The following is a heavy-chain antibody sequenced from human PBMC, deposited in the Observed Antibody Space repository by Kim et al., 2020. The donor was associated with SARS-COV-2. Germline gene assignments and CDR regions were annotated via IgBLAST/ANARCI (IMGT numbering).Heavy chain of an antibody. J-gene: IGHJ4*02. CDR1: GGSFSTSSYY. D-gene: IGHD3-10*01. Sequence: SETLSLTCTVSGGSFSTSSYYWGWIRQSPGKGLEWIGSIFYSRTTYSNPSLKSRVTISVDTSKNQFSLKLTSVTAADTAVYYCARLPTYFGSGAFDYWGQGTLVTVPS. CDR2: IFYSRTT. CDR3: ARLPTYFGSGAFDY. V-gene: IGHV4-39*01.